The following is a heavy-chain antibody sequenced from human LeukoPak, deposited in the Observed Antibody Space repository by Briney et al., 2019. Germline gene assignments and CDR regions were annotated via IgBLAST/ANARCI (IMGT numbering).Heavy chain of an antibody. J-gene: IGHJ6*02. Sequence: PGGSLRLSCAASGFTFSSYWMSWVRQAPGKGLEWVANIKQDGSEKYYVDSVKGRFTISRDNAENSLYLQMNSLRAENTAVYYCARDPIVVVPAAYYYYYGMDVWGQGTTVTVSS. CDR2: IKQDGSEK. CDR1: GFTFSSYW. D-gene: IGHD2-2*01. V-gene: IGHV3-7*01. CDR3: ARDPIVVVPAAYYYYYGMDV.